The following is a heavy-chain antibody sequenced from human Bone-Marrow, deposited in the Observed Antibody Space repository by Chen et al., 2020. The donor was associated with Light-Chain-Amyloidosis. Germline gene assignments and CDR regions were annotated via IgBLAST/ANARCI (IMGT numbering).Heavy chain of an antibody. Sequence: YWIGWVRQMPGKGLEWMGVIYPDDSDARYSPSFEGQVTISADKSITTAYLQWRSLKASDTAMYYCARRRDGYNLDYWGQGTLVTVSS. V-gene: IGHV5-51*01. CDR3: ARRRDGYNLDY. CDR1: YW. D-gene: IGHD5-12*01. CDR2: IYPDDSDA. J-gene: IGHJ4*02.